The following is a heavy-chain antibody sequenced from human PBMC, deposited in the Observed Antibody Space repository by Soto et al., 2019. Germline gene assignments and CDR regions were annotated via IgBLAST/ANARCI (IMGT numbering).Heavy chain of an antibody. CDR1: DASISSGGYY. Sequence: QVQLLESGPGLVKPSQTLSLICNVSDASISSGGYYWSWIRQRPGGGLEWLGFIYYSGISHYNPSLKSRATISVDTSKNQFSLKLISVTAADTAVYYCARTEWIQLWFDYWGQGALVTVS. D-gene: IGHD5-18*01. CDR2: IYYSGIS. J-gene: IGHJ4*02. V-gene: IGHV4-31*03. CDR3: ARTEWIQLWFDY.